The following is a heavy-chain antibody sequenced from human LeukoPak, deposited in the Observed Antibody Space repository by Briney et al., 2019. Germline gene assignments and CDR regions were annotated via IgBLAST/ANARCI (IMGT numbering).Heavy chain of an antibody. D-gene: IGHD3-16*01. CDR2: INHNGNVN. CDR1: GFTFSSYW. J-gene: IGHJ6*02. CDR3: ARGGCLDV. Sequence: GGSLRLSCAASGFTFSSYWMNWARQAPGKGLEWVASINHNGNVNYYVDSVKGRFTISRDNAKNSVYVQMSNLRAEDTAVYFCARGGCLDVWGQGATVTVSS. V-gene: IGHV3-7*03.